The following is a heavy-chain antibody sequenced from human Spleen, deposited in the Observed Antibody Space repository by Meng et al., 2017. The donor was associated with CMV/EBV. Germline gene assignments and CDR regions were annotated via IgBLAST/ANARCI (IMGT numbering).Heavy chain of an antibody. Sequence: GESLKISCAPSGFSFSTYTMHWVRQAPGKGLEWVSSISSSRSYIYYADSVKGRFTISRDNAKNSLYLQMTSLRAEDTAVYYCARDHGNGWFDPWGQGTLVTVSS. CDR3: ARDHGNGWFDP. CDR2: ISSSRSYI. CDR1: GFSFSTYT. D-gene: IGHD2-8*01. J-gene: IGHJ5*02. V-gene: IGHV3-21*04.